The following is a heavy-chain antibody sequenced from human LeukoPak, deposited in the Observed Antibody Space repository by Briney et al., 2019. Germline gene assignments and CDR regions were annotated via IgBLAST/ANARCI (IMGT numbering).Heavy chain of an antibody. D-gene: IGHD6-13*01. J-gene: IGHJ4*02. CDR3: ARAAAGPFDY. Sequence: SETLSLTCAVSGGSISSYYWSWIRQPPGKGLEWIGYNYYSGSTNYNPSLKSRVTISVDTSKNQFSLKLSSVTAADTAVYYCARAAAGPFDYWGQGTLVTVSS. V-gene: IGHV4-59*01. CDR1: GGSISSYY. CDR2: NYYSGST.